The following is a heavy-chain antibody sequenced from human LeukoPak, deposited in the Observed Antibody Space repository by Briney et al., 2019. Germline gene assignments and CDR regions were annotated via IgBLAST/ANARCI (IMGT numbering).Heavy chain of an antibody. CDR3: ATPLDYYDSSGYHQGGD. V-gene: IGHV3-7*03. CDR2: IKQDGSKK. CDR1: GFTFSSYA. J-gene: IGHJ4*02. Sequence: GGSLRLSCAASGFTFSSYAMSWVRQAPGKGLEWVANIKQDGSKKNYVDSVKGRFTISRDNAKNSMYLQMNSLRAEDTAVYYCATPLDYYDSSGYHQGGDWGQGTLVTVSS. D-gene: IGHD3-22*01.